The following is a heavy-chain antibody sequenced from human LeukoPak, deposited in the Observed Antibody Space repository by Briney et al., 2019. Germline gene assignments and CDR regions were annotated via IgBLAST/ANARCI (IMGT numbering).Heavy chain of an antibody. CDR2: INPSGGST. Sequence: ASVKVSCKASGYTFTSHYMHSLRQAPGQGLEWMGIINPSGGSTSYAQKLQGRVIMTRDTSTSTVYMELSSLRFEDTAVYYCARVATYDSNGPTPPDAFDIWGQGTMVTVSS. J-gene: IGHJ3*02. V-gene: IGHV1-46*01. D-gene: IGHD3-22*01. CDR1: GYTFTSHY. CDR3: ARVATYDSNGPTPPDAFDI.